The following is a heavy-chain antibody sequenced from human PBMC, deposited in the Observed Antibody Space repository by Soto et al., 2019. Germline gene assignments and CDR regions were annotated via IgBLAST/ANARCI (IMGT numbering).Heavy chain of an antibody. CDR3: ARAGAVASPYYFDY. CDR2: INHSGST. Sequence: SETLSLTCAVYGGSFSGCYWSWIRQPPGKGLEWIGEINHSGSTNYNPSLKSRVTISVDTSKNQFSLKLSSVTAADTAVYYCARAGAVASPYYFDYWGQGTLVTVSS. V-gene: IGHV4-34*01. CDR1: GGSFSGCY. D-gene: IGHD6-19*01. J-gene: IGHJ4*02.